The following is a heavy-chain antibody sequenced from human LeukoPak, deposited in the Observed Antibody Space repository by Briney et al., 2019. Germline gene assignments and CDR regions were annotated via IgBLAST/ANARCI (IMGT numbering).Heavy chain of an antibody. CDR3: AKDSTPVDTAMVLDY. V-gene: IGHV3-30*02. Sequence: QPGGSLRLSCAASGFTFSSYGMHWVRQAPGKGLEWVAFIRYDGSNKYYADSVKGRFTISRDNSKNTLYLQMNSLRADDTAVYYCAKDSTPVDTAMVLDYWGQGTLVTVSS. J-gene: IGHJ4*02. D-gene: IGHD5-18*01. CDR2: IRYDGSNK. CDR1: GFTFSSYG.